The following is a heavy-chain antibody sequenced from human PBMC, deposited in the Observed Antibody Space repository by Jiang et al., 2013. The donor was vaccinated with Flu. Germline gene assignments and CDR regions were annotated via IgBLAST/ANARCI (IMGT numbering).Heavy chain of an antibody. CDR1: GYTFTNYF. CDR2: INPSGGSA. Sequence: EVKKPGASVKVSCKASGYTFTNYFMHWVRQAPGQGLGWMGLINPSGGSASYAQKFQGRVTMTRDTSTSTVYMELSGLRSEDTAVYYCARGRDILTYSAIFPFDYWGQGTLVTVSS. J-gene: IGHJ4*02. V-gene: IGHV1-46*01. CDR3: ARGRDILTYSAIFPFDY. D-gene: IGHD3-9*01.